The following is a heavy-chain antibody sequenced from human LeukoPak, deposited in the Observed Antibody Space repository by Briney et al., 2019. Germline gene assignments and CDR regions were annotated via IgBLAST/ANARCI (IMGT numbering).Heavy chain of an antibody. D-gene: IGHD5-12*01. J-gene: IGHJ1*01. V-gene: IGHV1-46*01. CDR3: ARGFRTNLTPLQQNSGHDRYFQH. CDR2: INPSGGST. CDR1: GYTFTSYY. Sequence: ASVKVSCKASGYTFTSYYMHWVRQAPGQGLEWMGIINPSGGSTSYAQKFQGRVTMTTDTSTSTAYMELSSLRSEDTAVYYCARGFRTNLTPLQQNSGHDRYFQHWGQGTLVTVSS.